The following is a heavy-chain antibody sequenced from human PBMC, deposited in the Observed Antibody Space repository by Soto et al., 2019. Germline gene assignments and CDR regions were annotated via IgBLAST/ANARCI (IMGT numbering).Heavy chain of an antibody. J-gene: IGHJ6*02. CDR2: ISGSGDGT. V-gene: IGHV3-23*01. CDR3: TKSRRSVLMVYGFGGMDV. CDR1: GFSVSDYA. Sequence: EIQLLESGGGLAQRGGSLRLSCAASGFSVSDYAMSLVRQAPGKGLEWVSSISGSGDGTYYGDSVKGRFTLSRDTSHKTLYLQMNNLRGEDTAVYFCTKSRRSVLMVYGFGGMDVWGRGTTVTVSS. D-gene: IGHD2-8*01.